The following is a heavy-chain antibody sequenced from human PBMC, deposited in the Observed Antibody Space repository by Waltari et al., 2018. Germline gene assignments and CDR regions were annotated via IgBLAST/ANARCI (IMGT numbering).Heavy chain of an antibody. D-gene: IGHD3-22*01. CDR3: ARDSLDSSGYGEY. CDR2: IWYDGSNK. Sequence: VQLVESGGGVVQHGRSLRLSCAASGLTFSSYGMHWVRQAPGKGLEWVAVIWYDGSNKYNADSVKGRFTISRDNSKNTLYLQMNSLRAEDTAVYYCARDSLDSSGYGEYWGQGTLVTVSS. J-gene: IGHJ4*02. V-gene: IGHV3-33*01. CDR1: GLTFSSYG.